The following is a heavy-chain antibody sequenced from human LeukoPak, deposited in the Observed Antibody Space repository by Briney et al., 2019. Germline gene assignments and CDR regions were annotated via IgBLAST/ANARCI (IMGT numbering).Heavy chain of an antibody. Sequence: PGRSLRLSCAASGFTFSSYAMHWVRQAPGEGLEYVSAISSNGGSTSYANSVKGRFTISRDNSKNTLYLQMDSMRAEDMAVYYCEREAGIVVRGRDFWGQGTLVSVSS. CDR1: GFTFSSYA. J-gene: IGHJ4*02. V-gene: IGHV3-64*01. CDR2: ISSNGGST. CDR3: EREAGIVVRGRDF. D-gene: IGHD6-19*01.